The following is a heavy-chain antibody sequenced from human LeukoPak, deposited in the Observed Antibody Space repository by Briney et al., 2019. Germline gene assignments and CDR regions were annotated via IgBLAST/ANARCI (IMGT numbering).Heavy chain of an antibody. CDR3: AREELSGWYAVSGYYYYYGMDV. CDR1: GFTFSSYS. J-gene: IGHJ6*02. V-gene: IGHV3-48*04. CDR2: ISYSSSTI. Sequence: GGSLRLSCAASGFTFSSYSMNWVRQAPGKGLEWVSYISYSSSTIYYADSVKGRFTISRDNAKNSLYLQMNSLRAEDTAVYYCAREELSGWYAVSGYYYYYGMDVWGQGTTVTVSS. D-gene: IGHD6-19*01.